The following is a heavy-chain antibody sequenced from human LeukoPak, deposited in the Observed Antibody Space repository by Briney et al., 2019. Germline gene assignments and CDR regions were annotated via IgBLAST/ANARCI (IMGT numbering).Heavy chain of an antibody. D-gene: IGHD1-7*01. CDR3: ARDRRVGGLWNYEANWFDP. J-gene: IGHJ5*02. CDR2: ISSSSSTI. Sequence: PGGSLRLSCAASGFTFSSYSMNWVRQAPGKGLEWVSYISSSSSTIYYADSVKGRFTISRDNAKNSLYLQMNSLRVEDTAVYYCARDRRVGGLWNYEANWFDPWGQGTLVTVSS. V-gene: IGHV3-48*01. CDR1: GFTFSSYS.